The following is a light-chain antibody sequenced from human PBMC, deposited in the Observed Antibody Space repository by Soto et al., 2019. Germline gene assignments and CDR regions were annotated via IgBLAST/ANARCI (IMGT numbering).Light chain of an antibody. Sequence: EIVLTQSPDTLSLSPGERATLSCRASQSGSSSYLAWYQQRPGQPPRLLIYGVFTRADDIPDRFSGSGSGTDFTLTNSSLQPEDFAVYYCQHYGYPQWTFGQGTKVEI. V-gene: IGKV3-20*01. J-gene: IGKJ1*01. CDR2: GVF. CDR3: QHYGYPQWT. CDR1: QSGSSSY.